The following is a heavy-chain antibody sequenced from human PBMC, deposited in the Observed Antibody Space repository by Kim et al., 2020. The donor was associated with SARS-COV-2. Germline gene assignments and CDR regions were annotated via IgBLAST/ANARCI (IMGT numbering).Heavy chain of an antibody. CDR1: GFTFSSYG. J-gene: IGHJ4*02. CDR2: ISYDGSNK. D-gene: IGHD6-25*01. CDR3: AKDPGRSSGKIDY. Sequence: GGSLRLSCAASGFTFSSYGMHWVRQAPGKGLEWVAVISYDGSNKYYADSVKGRFTISRDNSKNTLYLQMNSLRAEDTAVYYCAKDPGRSSGKIDYLGQGPLVTV. V-gene: IGHV3-30*18.